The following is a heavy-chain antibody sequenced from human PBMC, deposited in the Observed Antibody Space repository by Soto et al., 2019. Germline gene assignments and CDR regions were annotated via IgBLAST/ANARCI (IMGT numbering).Heavy chain of an antibody. V-gene: IGHV1-46*01. CDR3: ARGKLVTLTDF. D-gene: IGHD2-21*02. CDR1: GYTFTNYY. Sequence: ASVKVSCKASGYTFTNYYMHWVRQAPGQGLEWIGRIIPSGGATNYAEKFRYRVTITRDASTSTAYMELSSLRYDDTAVYYCARGKLVTLTDFWGQG. CDR2: IIPSGGAT. J-gene: IGHJ4*02.